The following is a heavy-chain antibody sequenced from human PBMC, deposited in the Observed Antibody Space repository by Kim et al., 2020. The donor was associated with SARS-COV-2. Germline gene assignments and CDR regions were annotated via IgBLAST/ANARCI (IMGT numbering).Heavy chain of an antibody. V-gene: IGHV3-11*04. D-gene: IGHD5-12*01. CDR3: ARAHEDSGYDSYYYYYGMDV. J-gene: IGHJ6*02. Sequence: RFTISRDNAKNSLYLQMNSLRAEDTAVYYCARAHEDSGYDSYYYYYGMDVWGQGTTVTVSS.